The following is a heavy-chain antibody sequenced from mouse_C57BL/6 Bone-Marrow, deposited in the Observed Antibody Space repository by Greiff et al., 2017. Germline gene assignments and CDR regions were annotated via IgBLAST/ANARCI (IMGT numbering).Heavy chain of an antibody. Sequence: VQLQQPGAELVRPGTSVKLSCKASGYTFTSYWMHWVKQRPGQGLEWIGVIDPSDSYTNYNQKFKGKATLTVDTSSSTAYMQLSSLTSEDSAVYYCATAQASFADWGQGTLVTVSA. V-gene: IGHV1-59*01. J-gene: IGHJ3*01. CDR2: IDPSDSYT. CDR1: GYTFTSYW. D-gene: IGHD3-2*02. CDR3: ATAQASFAD.